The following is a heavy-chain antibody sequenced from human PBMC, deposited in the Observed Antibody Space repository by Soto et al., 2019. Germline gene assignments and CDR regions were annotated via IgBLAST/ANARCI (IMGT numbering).Heavy chain of an antibody. D-gene: IGHD3-9*01. CDR2: VVVDSGNA. J-gene: IGHJ5*02. V-gene: IGHV1-58*01. CDR1: GFTFTSSF. CDR3: AAEGSRYFDNWFDP. Sequence: GASVKVSCKAPGFTFTSSFVHWVRQARGQRPEWIGWVVVDSGNARYAPKFEERVTITRDMSTSTAYMELTSLRSEDTAVYYCAAEGSRYFDNWFDPWGQGTLVTVSS.